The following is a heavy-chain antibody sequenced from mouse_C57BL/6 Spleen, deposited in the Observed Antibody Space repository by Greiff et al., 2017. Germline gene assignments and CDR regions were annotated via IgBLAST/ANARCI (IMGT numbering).Heavy chain of an antibody. J-gene: IGHJ3*01. CDR2: ISDGGSYT. CDR1: GFTFSSYA. V-gene: IGHV5-4*01. Sequence: EVKVVESGGGLVKPGGSLKLSCAASGFTFSSYAMSWVRQTPEKRLEWVATISDGGSYTYYPDNVKGRFTISRDNAKNNLYLQMSHLKSEDTAMYYCAREDYYGSGWCAYWGQGTLVTVSA. CDR3: AREDYYGSGWCAY. D-gene: IGHD1-1*01.